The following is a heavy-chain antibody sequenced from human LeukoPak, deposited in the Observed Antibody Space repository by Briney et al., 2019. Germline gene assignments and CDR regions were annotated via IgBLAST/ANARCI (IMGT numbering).Heavy chain of an antibody. V-gene: IGHV3-53*04. J-gene: IGHJ6*02. CDR1: WFTVSSNY. D-gene: IGHD3-10*01. CDR3: ATAGSSELLWDYAMDV. Sequence: QPGGSLRLSCAASWFTVSSNYMSWVRKARGKGLEWGSLIYGGGSTYYADAVKGRFTISRHNSKNTLHLQMNSLRVEDTAVYYCATAGSSELLWDYAMDVWGQGTTVTVSS. CDR2: IYGGGST.